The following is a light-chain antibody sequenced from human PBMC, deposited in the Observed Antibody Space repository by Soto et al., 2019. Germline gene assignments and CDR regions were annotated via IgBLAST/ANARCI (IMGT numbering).Light chain of an antibody. CDR3: QQANSFPALT. CDR2: AAS. Sequence: IQMTQSPSSVSASVGDRVTITCRASQDISSWLAWYQQKPGKAPKLLIYAASSLHSGVPSRFSGSGSGTDFTLTISSLQPEDFATYYCQQANSFPALTFGGGTKVEIK. J-gene: IGKJ4*01. V-gene: IGKV1-12*01. CDR1: QDISSW.